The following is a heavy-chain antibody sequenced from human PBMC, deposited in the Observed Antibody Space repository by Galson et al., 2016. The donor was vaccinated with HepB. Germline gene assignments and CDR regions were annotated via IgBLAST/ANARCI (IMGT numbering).Heavy chain of an antibody. V-gene: IGHV3-53*01. CDR2: IYGGGTT. J-gene: IGHJ4*02. Sequence: LRLSCAASGFTVRTNYMNWVRQAPGKGLEWVSVIYGGGTTYYADSVEGRFTISRDNSTNTVHLQMNSLRVDDTAVYYCARDLGDWGQGTLVTVSA. CDR3: ARDLGD. CDR1: GFTVRTNY.